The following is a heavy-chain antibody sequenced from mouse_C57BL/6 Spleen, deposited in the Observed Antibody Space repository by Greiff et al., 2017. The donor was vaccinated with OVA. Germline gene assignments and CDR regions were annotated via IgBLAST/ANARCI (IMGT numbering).Heavy chain of an antibody. CDR1: GYTFTDYY. D-gene: IGHD2-5*01. CDR3: ATAGYSNDAMDY. CDR2: INPNNGGT. V-gene: IGHV1-26*01. J-gene: IGHJ4*01. Sequence: VQLQQSGPELVKPGASVKISCKASGYTFTDYYMNWVKQSHGKSLEWIGDINPNNGGTSYNQKFKGKATLTVDKSSSTAYMELRSLTSEDSAVYYCATAGYSNDAMDYWGQGTSVTVSS.